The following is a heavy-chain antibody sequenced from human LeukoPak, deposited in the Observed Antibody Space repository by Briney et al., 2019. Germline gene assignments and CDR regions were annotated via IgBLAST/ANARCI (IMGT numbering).Heavy chain of an antibody. CDR3: ARDSLWFGEFIFDY. CDR2: IYTSGST. V-gene: IGHV4-61*02. Sequence: SETLYLTCTVSGGSISSGSYYWSWIRQPAGKGLEWIGRIYTSGSTNYNPSLKSRVTISVDTSKNQFSLKLSSVTAADTAVYYCARDSLWFGEFIFDYWGQGTLVTVSS. D-gene: IGHD3-10*01. CDR1: GGSISSGSYY. J-gene: IGHJ4*02.